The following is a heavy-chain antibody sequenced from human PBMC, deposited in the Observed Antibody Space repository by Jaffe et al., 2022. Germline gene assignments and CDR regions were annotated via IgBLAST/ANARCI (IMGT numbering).Heavy chain of an antibody. D-gene: IGHD5-18*01. V-gene: IGHV4-61*01. CDR2: IYYSGST. CDR3: ARVGKESGYSYGRGEPSFDY. CDR1: GGSVSSGSYY. J-gene: IGHJ4*02. Sequence: QVQLQESGPGLVKPSETLSLTCTVSGGSVSSGSYYWSWIRQPPGKGLEWIGYIYYSGSTNYNPSLKSRVTISVDTSKNQFSLKLSSVTAADTAVYYCARVGKESGYSYGRGEPSFDYWGQGTLVTVSS.